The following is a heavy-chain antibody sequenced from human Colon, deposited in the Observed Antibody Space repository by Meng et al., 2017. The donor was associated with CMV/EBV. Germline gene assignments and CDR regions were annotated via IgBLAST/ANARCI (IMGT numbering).Heavy chain of an antibody. Sequence: AVKVTCKAAGGTFNSYGVSWVRQAPGQGREGMGGLIPTLGIANYAQKFQGRVTFTADKSTSTAYMQLSSLRSEDTALYDCARPSAMAVAGNRWRMDAYEIWGQGTLVTVSS. CDR2: LIPTLGIA. D-gene: IGHD6-19*01. V-gene: IGHV1-69*10. CDR3: ARPSAMAVAGNRWRMDAYEI. J-gene: IGHJ3*02. CDR1: GGTFNSYG.